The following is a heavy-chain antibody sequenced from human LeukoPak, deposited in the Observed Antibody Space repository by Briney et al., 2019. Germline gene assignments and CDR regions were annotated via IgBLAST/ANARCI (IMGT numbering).Heavy chain of an antibody. J-gene: IGHJ4*02. CDR2: IWYDGSNK. Sequence: GRSLRLSCAASGFTFSSYGMHWVRQAPGKGLEWVAVIWYDGSNKYYADSVKGRFTISRDNSKNTLYLQMNSLRAEDTAVYYCAKGRERWLQFSYFDYWGQGTLGTVSS. D-gene: IGHD5-24*01. CDR3: AKGRERWLQFSYFDY. V-gene: IGHV3-33*06. CDR1: GFTFSSYG.